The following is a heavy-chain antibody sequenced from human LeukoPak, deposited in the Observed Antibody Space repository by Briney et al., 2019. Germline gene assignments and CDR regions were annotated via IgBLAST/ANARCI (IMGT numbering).Heavy chain of an antibody. CDR3: ARARTFAAAGTTAFDI. CDR2: IYYSGNT. D-gene: IGHD6-13*01. Sequence: SETLSLTCTVSGGSVSSGDYYWSWIRQPPGKGLEWIGYIYYSGNTYYNPSLKSRLTISVDTSKNQFSLKLTSVTAADTAVYYYARARTFAAAGTTAFDIWGQGTMVTVSS. CDR1: GGSVSSGDYY. V-gene: IGHV4-30-4*08. J-gene: IGHJ3*02.